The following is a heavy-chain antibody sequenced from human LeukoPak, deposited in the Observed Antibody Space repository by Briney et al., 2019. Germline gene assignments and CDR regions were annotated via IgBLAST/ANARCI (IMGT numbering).Heavy chain of an antibody. D-gene: IGHD1-26*01. Sequence: GESLKISCKGSGYNFTNYWIGWVRQMPGKGLEWMGIIYPGDSDTRYSPSFQGQVTISADKSISTAYLQWSSLKASDTAMYYCARSGRGVVGATSYYYYYMDVWGKGTTVTVSS. CDR2: IYPGDSDT. J-gene: IGHJ6*03. V-gene: IGHV5-51*01. CDR3: ARSGRGVVGATSYYYYYMDV. CDR1: GYNFTNYW.